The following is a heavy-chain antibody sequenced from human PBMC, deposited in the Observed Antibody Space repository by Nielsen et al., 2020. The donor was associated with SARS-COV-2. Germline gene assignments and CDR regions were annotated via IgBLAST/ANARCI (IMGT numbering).Heavy chain of an antibody. V-gene: IGHV3-7*01. D-gene: IGHD1-26*01. CDR3: ARHGGSGSYPRGFDY. Sequence: GESLKISCAASGFTFSSYWMSWVRQAPGKGLEWVANIKQDGSEKYYVDSVKGRFTISRDNAKNSLYLQMNSLRAEDTAVYYCARHGGSGSYPRGFDYWGQGTLVTVSS. J-gene: IGHJ4*02. CDR2: IKQDGSEK. CDR1: GFTFSSYW.